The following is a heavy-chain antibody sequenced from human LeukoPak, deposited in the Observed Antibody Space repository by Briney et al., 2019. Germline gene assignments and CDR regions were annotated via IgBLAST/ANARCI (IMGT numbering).Heavy chain of an antibody. D-gene: IGHD2-2*01. CDR2: INSDGSST. CDR1: GFTFSSYW. CDR3: ARDRVYCSSTSCAADYGMDV. J-gene: IGHJ6*02. V-gene: IGHV3-74*01. Sequence: GGSLRLSCAASGFTFSSYWMHWVRQAPGKGLVWVSRINSDGSSTSYVDSVKGRFTISRDNAKNTLYLQMNSLRAEDTAVYYCARDRVYCSSTSCAADYGMDVWGQGTTVTVSS.